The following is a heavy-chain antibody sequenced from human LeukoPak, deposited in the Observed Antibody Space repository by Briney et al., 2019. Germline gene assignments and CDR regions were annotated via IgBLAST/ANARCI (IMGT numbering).Heavy chain of an antibody. CDR1: GYSFTSYW. V-gene: IGHV5-51*01. D-gene: IGHD6-19*01. CDR3: ARGQYSSGWAFDY. J-gene: IGHJ4*02. CDR2: IYPGDSDT. Sequence: GEPLKISCKGSGYSFTSYWIGWVRQMPGKGLEWMGIIYPGDSDTRYSPPFQGQVTISADKSISTAYLQWSSLKASDTAMYYCARGQYSSGWAFDYWGQGTLVTVSS.